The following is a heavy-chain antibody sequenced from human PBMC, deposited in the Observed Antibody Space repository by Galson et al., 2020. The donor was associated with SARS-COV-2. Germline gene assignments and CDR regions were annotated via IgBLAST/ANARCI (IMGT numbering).Heavy chain of an antibody. CDR3: ARGHPTTWGSLNWFDP. J-gene: IGHJ5*02. CDR1: GDSVSTSSAA. D-gene: IGHD1-1*01. Sequence: SQTLSLTCSISGDSVSTSSAAWNWIRQSPSRRLEWLGRTYYRSKWNNNYAESVQSRIIIKPDTSKNQFSLQLNSVTPEDTAVYYCARGHPTTWGSLNWFDPWGQGALVTFSA. V-gene: IGHV6-1*01. CDR2: TYYRSKWNN.